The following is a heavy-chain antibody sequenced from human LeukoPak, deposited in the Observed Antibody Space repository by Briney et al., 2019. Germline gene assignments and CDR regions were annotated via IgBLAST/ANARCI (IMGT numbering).Heavy chain of an antibody. CDR2: IYYTGST. D-gene: IGHD6-13*01. J-gene: IGHJ4*02. CDR3: ASLRPSIGAAGTFDY. Sequence: SETLSLTCTVSGGSISSYYWSWIRQPPGKGLEWIGNIYYTGSTKYNASLKSRVTISVDTSKNQFSLKLSSVTAADTAVYYCASLRPSIGAAGTFDYWGQGTLVTVSS. CDR1: GGSISSYY. V-gene: IGHV4-59*08.